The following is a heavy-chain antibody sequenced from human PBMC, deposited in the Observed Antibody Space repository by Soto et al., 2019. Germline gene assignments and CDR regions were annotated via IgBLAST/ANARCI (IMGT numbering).Heavy chain of an antibody. CDR3: ARDWSKFSYNYPYYYAMDA. J-gene: IGHJ6*02. D-gene: IGHD5-18*01. Sequence: EVQLVETGGGLIQPGGSLRLSCSVSGFSVTNNYISWVRQAPGKGLEWVALLSSSGTTYYADSVRGRFTVSRDDSKNKLHLQMDSLTHEDTAVYSCARDWSKFSYNYPYYYAMDAWGQGTTVSVS. CDR1: GFSVTNNY. CDR2: LSSSGTT. V-gene: IGHV3-53*02.